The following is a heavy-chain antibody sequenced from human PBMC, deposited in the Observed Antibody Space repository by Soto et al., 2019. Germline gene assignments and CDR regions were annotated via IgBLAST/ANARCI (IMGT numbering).Heavy chain of an antibody. CDR3: AKESRGIAPIVTGY. CDR1: GFTFSNYA. V-gene: IGHV3-23*01. J-gene: IGHJ4*02. D-gene: IGHD1-20*01. CDR2: IVGGGDST. Sequence: EVQLLESGGGLVQPGGSLRLSCAASGFTFSNYAMSWVRQAPGKGLEGDAAIVGGGDSTYYADSVKGRYTISRDNSKNTLQLQMNSLRAEDTAVYFCAKESRGIAPIVTGYWGQGTLVTVSS.